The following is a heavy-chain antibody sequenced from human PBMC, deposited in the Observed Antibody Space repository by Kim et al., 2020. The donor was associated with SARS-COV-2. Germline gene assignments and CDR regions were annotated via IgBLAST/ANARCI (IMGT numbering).Heavy chain of an antibody. V-gene: IGHV5-51*01. CDR3: ARNSITGTTGWFDP. D-gene: IGHD1-20*01. J-gene: IGHJ5*02. Sequence: SPSFQGQVTISADKSISTAYLQWSSLKAADTAMYYCARNSITGTTGWFDPWGQGTLVTVSS.